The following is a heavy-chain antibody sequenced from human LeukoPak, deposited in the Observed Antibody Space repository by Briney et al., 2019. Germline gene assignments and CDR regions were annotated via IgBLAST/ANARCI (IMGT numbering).Heavy chain of an antibody. CDR3: ARVDWNYVPYFDY. Sequence: PSETLSLTCTVSGGSISSSSYYWGWIRQPPGKGLEWIGSIYYSGSTYYNPSLKSRVTISVDTSKNQFSLKLSSVTAADTAVYYCARVDWNYVPYFDYWGQGTLVTVSS. J-gene: IGHJ4*02. CDR1: GGSISSSSYY. CDR2: IYYSGST. D-gene: IGHD1-7*01. V-gene: IGHV4-39*07.